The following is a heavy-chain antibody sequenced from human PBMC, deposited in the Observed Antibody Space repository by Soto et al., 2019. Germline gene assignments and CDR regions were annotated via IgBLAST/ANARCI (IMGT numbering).Heavy chain of an antibody. CDR2: INHSGST. CDR3: ARAAQLRVVIPGY. V-gene: IGHV4-34*01. Sequence: QVQLQQWGAGLLNPSETLSLTCAVYGGYFSGYYWSWIRQLPGKGLEWIGEINHSGSTNYNTSLKSRVTKTVDTSQNQFSLKLSEVTAADTAVYYCARAAQLRVVIPGYLGQGTLVTVSS. J-gene: IGHJ4*02. D-gene: IGHD3-3*01. CDR1: GGYFSGYY.